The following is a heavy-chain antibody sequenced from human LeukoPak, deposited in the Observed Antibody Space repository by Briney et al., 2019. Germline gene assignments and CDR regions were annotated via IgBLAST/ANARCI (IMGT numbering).Heavy chain of an antibody. CDR1: GYTFTSYA. CDR3: AREISVAGTMIDY. D-gene: IGHD6-19*01. V-gene: IGHV1-2*02. J-gene: IGHJ4*02. CDR2: INPHSGGT. Sequence: ASVKVSCKASGYTFTSYAIHWVRQAPGQGLEWMGWINPHSGGTNYAQKFQGRVTMTRDTSISTAYMEVIRLTSDDTAIYFCAREISVAGTMIDYWGQGTLVTVSS.